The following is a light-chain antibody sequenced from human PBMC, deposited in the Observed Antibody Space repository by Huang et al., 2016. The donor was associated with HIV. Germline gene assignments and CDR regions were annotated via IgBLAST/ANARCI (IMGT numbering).Light chain of an antibody. Sequence: IQMTQSPSSLSASVGDIVTITCRSSQYVGNYLDWFQQKPGRAPKSQIYAASSLQRGVPSKCSGSGSGIDFTLTISSLQPEDFATYYCQQYKSLPQTFGQGTKVEVK. V-gene: IGKV1-16*02. CDR3: QQYKSLPQT. CDR2: AAS. CDR1: QYVGNY. J-gene: IGKJ1*01.